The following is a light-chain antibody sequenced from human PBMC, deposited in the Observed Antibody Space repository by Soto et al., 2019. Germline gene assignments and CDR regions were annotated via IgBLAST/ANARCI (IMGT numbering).Light chain of an antibody. CDR1: SSDVGGYNY. CDR2: DVS. J-gene: IGLJ1*01. Sequence: QSVLAQPASVSGSPGQSITISCTGTSSDVGGYNYVSWYQQHPGKAPKLMIYDVSNRPSGVSNRFSGSKSGNTASLTISVLQAEDEADYYCSSYTSSSTHPGVFGTGTKVTVL. CDR3: SSYTSSSTHPGV. V-gene: IGLV2-14*01.